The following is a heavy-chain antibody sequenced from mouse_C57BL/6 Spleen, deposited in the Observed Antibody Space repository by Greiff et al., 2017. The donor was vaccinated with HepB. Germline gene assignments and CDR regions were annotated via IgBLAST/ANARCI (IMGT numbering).Heavy chain of an antibody. V-gene: IGHV5-17*01. D-gene: IGHD6-1*01. CDR3: ASRPSSSIDY. Sequence: EVMLVESGGGLVKPGGSLKLSCAASGFTFSDYGMHWVRQAPEKGLEWVAYISSGSSTIYYADTVKGRFTISRDHAKNTLFLQMTSLRSEDTAMYYCASRPSSSIDYWGQGTSVTVSS. J-gene: IGHJ4*01. CDR1: GFTFSDYG. CDR2: ISSGSSTI.